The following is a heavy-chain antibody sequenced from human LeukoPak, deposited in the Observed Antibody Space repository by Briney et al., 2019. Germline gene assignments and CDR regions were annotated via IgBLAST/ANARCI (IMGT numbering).Heavy chain of an antibody. CDR1: GYSISSGYY. D-gene: IGHD2-2*01. Sequence: SETLSLTCTVSGYSISSGYYWGWIRQPPGKGLEWIGSIYHSGSTYYNPSLKSRVTISVDTSKNQFSLKLSSVTAADTAVYYCARGLCSSTSCPVDYWGQGTLVTVS. V-gene: IGHV4-38-2*02. CDR2: IYHSGST. J-gene: IGHJ4*02. CDR3: ARGLCSSTSCPVDY.